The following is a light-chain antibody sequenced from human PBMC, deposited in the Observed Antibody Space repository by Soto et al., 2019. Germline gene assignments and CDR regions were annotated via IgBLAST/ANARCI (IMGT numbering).Light chain of an antibody. CDR2: SNN. CDR3: AGWDDRLNGYV. CDR1: SSNIGRNT. Sequence: QSVLTQPHSASGTPGQRVTISCSGSSSNIGRNTVNWYQQLPGTAPKLVIYSNNQLPSGVPDRFSGSKSGTSASLAISGLQSEDEADYYCAGWDDRLNGYVFGTGTKVTVL. V-gene: IGLV1-44*01. J-gene: IGLJ1*01.